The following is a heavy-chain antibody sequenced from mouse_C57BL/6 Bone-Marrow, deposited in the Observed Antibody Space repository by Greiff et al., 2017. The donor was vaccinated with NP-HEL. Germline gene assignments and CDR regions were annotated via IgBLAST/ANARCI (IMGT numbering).Heavy chain of an antibody. V-gene: IGHV1-54*01. J-gene: IGHJ2*01. CDR2: INPGSGGT. CDR3: AREGNYVDY. Sequence: QVQLKESGAELVRPGTSVKVSCKASGYAFTNYLIEWVKQRPGQGLEWIGVINPGSGGTNYNEKFKGKATLTADKSSSTAYMQLSSLTSEDSAVYFCAREGNYVDYWGQGTTLTVSS. CDR1: GYAFTNYL.